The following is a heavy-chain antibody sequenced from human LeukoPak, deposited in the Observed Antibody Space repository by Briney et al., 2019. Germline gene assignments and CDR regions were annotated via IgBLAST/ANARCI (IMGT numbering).Heavy chain of an antibody. Sequence: GGSLRLSCVASGSTFSAYWMTWVRQAPGKGLEWVSSIDSSGGYMFYADSVKGRLIISRDNAKDSLYLQMNSLRVEDTAVYYCLRGDRRDYWGQGTLVTVSS. CDR2: IDSSGGYM. CDR1: GSTFSAYW. V-gene: IGHV3-21*06. CDR3: LRGDRRDY. J-gene: IGHJ4*02.